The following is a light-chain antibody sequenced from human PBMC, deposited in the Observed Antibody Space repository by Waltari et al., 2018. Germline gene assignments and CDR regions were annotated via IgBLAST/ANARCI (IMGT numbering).Light chain of an antibody. Sequence: DIQMTQSPSSLSASVGDRVTITCQASQGINKYLNWYQQKPGKPPNLLIYGASNLETGVPSRFSGSGSGRHFTLTISSLQPEDIATYYCQQYGNLPPSVTFGQGTRLEIK. CDR2: GAS. CDR1: QGINKY. J-gene: IGKJ5*01. CDR3: QQYGNLPPSVT. V-gene: IGKV1-33*01.